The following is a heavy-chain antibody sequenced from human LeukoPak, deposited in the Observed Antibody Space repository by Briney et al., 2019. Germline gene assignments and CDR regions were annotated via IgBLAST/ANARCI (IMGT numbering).Heavy chain of an antibody. Sequence: GGSLRLSCRASGFTFSNYAMDWVRQPPRKGLEWISVISGNGESTHYADSVKGRFTISRDNSRNTVYLQMNSLRAEDTAIYYCARVEYKADAYWGQGSLVSVYS. J-gene: IGHJ4*02. CDR2: ISGNGEST. D-gene: IGHD2/OR15-2a*01. CDR1: GFTFSNYA. CDR3: ARVEYKADAY. V-gene: IGHV3-23*01.